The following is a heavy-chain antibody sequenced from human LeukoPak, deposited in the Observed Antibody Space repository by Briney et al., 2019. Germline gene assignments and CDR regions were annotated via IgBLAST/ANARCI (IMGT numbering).Heavy chain of an antibody. CDR1: GFTFSDYY. V-gene: IGHV3-11*01. CDR2: ISSSGSTI. D-gene: IGHD3-22*01. Sequence: PGGSLRLSCAASGFTFSDYYMSWIRQAPGKGLEWVSYISSSGSTIYYADSVKGRFTISRDNSKNRLYLQMNSLRAEDTAVYYCATRLSGYPDYFGYWARGPWSPSPQ. CDR3: ATRLSGYPDYFGY. J-gene: IGHJ4*02.